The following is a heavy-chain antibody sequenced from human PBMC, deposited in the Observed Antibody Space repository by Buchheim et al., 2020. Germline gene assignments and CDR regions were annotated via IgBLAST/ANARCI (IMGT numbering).Heavy chain of an antibody. D-gene: IGHD1-26*01. J-gene: IGHJ6*02. Sequence: AASEFTFSSYSIHWVRQAPGKGLEWVSVISYDGSNKYYADSVKGRFTISRDTSKNTVVLQMNSLRVEATAVYYCAKALDLWELLSYYGMDVWGQGTT. V-gene: IGHV3-30*18. CDR3: AKALDLWELLSYYGMDV. CDR1: EFTFSSYS. CDR2: ISYDGSNK.